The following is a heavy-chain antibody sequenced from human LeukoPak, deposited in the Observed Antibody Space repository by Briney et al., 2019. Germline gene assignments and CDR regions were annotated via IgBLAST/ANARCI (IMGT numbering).Heavy chain of an antibody. D-gene: IGHD6-13*01. CDR2: INHSGST. V-gene: IGHV4-34*01. Sequence: PSETLSLTCAVYGGSFSGYYWSWIRQPPGKGLEWIGEINHSGSTNYNPSLKSRVTVSVDTSKNQFSLKLSSVTAADTAVYYCARGKQQLDIETGYYYYYMDVWGKGTTVTVSS. CDR3: ARGKQQLDIETGYYYYYMDV. J-gene: IGHJ6*03. CDR1: GGSFSGYY.